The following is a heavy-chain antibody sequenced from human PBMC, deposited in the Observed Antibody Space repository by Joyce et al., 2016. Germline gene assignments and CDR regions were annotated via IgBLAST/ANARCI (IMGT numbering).Heavy chain of an antibody. Sequence: VQVAQSGPEWKKPGASVKVSCEGTGFTFSDYGFSWVRQVPGKGFEWMGWISVHNGNTNYAEKFRDRISMTTDTSAVYMDVRNLTADDTAIYYCARDWDPYRGSPKPEHWGQGTLVIVSS. D-gene: IGHD1-1*01. V-gene: IGHV1-18*01. CDR3: ARDWDPYRGSPKPEH. CDR2: ISVHNGNT. J-gene: IGHJ4*02. CDR1: GFTFSDYG.